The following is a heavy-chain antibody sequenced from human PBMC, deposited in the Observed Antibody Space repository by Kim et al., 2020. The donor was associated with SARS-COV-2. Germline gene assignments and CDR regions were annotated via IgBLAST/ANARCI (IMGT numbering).Heavy chain of an antibody. J-gene: IGHJ6*02. CDR1: GYTFTAYY. CDR2: INPSSGGI. CDR3: VRSISRSTSWSDYYGMDV. Sequence: ASVKVSCKASGYTFTAYYIHWVRQAPGQGLEWIGWINPSSGGINYAQKFQDRVTMTRDTSITAAYMGLSRLRSDDTAVYFCVRSISRSTSWSDYYGMDVWGQGTTVTVSS. V-gene: IGHV1-2*02. D-gene: IGHD2-2*01.